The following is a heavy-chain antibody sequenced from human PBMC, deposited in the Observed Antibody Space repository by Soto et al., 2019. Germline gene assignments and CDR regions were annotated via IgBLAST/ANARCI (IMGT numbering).Heavy chain of an antibody. CDR1: GDIFSSLG. V-gene: IGHV1-18*01. J-gene: IGHJ4*02. CDR2: ISAYNGNT. CDR3: ASSTSGWTGGGYFDF. D-gene: IGHD6-19*01. Sequence: GPEVKKPGASVKVSCKASGDIFSSLGFSWVRQAPGQGLEWMGWISAYNGNTNYAQNLQGRVTMTTDTFTRTVNMELRSLRSDDTAVYFCASSTSGWTGGGYFDFWGQGTLVTVSS.